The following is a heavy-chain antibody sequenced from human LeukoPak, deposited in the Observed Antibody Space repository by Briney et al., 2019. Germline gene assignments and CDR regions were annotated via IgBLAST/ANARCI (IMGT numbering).Heavy chain of an antibody. CDR1: GGSFSGYY. Sequence: SETLSLTCAVYGGSFSGYYWTWIRQPPGKWLEWIGEINHSGSTYYNPSLKSRVTISVDTSKNQFSLKLSSVTAADTAVYYCARGEPGITMVRNQPWGQGTLVTVSS. J-gene: IGHJ5*02. D-gene: IGHD3-10*01. CDR2: INHSGST. CDR3: ARGEPGITMVRNQP. V-gene: IGHV4-34*01.